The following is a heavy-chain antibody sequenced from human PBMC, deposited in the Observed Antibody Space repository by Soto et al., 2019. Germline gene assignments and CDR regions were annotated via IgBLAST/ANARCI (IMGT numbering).Heavy chain of an antibody. D-gene: IGHD2-2*01. J-gene: IGHJ6*02. V-gene: IGHV1-3*01. Sequence: ASVEVSCKASGYTFTSYTMHWVRQAPGQSLEWMGWINAGNGDTKYSQKFQGRVTITRDISASTAYMELSSLRSEDTAVYYCAGPDIVVVPASERNYYYYYGMDVWGQGTTVTVSS. CDR3: AGPDIVVVPASERNYYYYYGMDV. CDR1: GYTFTSYT. CDR2: INAGNGDT.